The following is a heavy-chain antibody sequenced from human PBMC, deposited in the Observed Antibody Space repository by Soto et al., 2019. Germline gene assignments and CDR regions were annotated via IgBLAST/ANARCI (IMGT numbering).Heavy chain of an antibody. Sequence: ASVKVSCKASGYTFTSYGISWVRQAPGQGLEWMGWISAYNGNTNYAQKLQGRVTMTTDTSTNTAYMELRSLRSDDTAVYYCASSSSSQYDSSGYYLYYFDYWGQGTQVTVSS. CDR3: ASSSSSQYDSSGYYLYYFDY. D-gene: IGHD3-22*01. CDR1: GYTFTSYG. J-gene: IGHJ4*02. V-gene: IGHV1-18*01. CDR2: ISAYNGNT.